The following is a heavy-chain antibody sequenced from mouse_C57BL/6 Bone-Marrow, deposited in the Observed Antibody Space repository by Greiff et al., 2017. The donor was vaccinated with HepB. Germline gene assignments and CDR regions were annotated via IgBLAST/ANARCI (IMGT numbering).Heavy chain of an antibody. CDR3: AKGWFPNYYAMDY. J-gene: IGHJ4*01. CDR1: GYTFTSYG. V-gene: IGHV1-81*01. CDR2: IYPRSGNT. D-gene: IGHD2-3*01. Sequence: QVQLKESGAELARPGASVKLSCKASGYTFTSYGISWVKQRTGQGLEWIGEIYPRSGNTYYNEKFKGKATLTADKSSSTAYMELRSLTSEDSAVYFCAKGWFPNYYAMDYWGQGTSVTVSS.